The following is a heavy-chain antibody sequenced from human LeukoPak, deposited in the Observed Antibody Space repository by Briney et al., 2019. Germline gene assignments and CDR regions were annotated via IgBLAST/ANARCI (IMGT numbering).Heavy chain of an antibody. CDR1: GYTFTTCP. Sequence: ASVKVSCKASGYTFTTCPINWVRRAPGQGLEWMGWINTNTGNPTYAQGFTGRFVFSLDTSVSTAYLQISSLKAEDTAVYYCARDTYSSSWYWYGLDVWGQGTTVTVSS. J-gene: IGHJ6*02. CDR2: INTNTGNP. CDR3: ARDTYSSSWYWYGLDV. D-gene: IGHD6-13*01. V-gene: IGHV7-4-1*02.